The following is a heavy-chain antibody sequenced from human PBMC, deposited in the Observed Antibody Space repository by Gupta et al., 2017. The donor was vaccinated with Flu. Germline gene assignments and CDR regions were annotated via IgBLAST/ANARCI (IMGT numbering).Heavy chain of an antibody. D-gene: IGHD3-10*01. J-gene: IGHJ5*02. V-gene: IGHV4-31*03. CDR3: ARRRRAGESLGRGLDP. CDR2: IHYSGSN. CDR1: GGSISRSDSY. Sequence: QVQLQESGPGLVKPSQTLPLTCTVSGGSISRSDSYWSWIRHHPGRGLEWIGYIHYSGSNQKNPPRKRRVTISVDTSKNQVSLKLSYVNEEEQAEYYCARRRRAGESLGRGLDPWAQGTLVKVS.